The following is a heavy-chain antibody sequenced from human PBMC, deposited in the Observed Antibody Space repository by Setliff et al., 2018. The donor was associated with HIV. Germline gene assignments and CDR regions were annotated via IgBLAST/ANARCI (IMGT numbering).Heavy chain of an antibody. V-gene: IGHV1-18*01. J-gene: IGHJ4*02. CDR3: ARDYSGWYDY. CDR1: GYTFTSYG. CDR2: ISAYNGNT. Sequence: ASVKVSCKASGYTFTSYGISWVRQAPGQGLEWMGWISAYNGNTNYAQKFQGRVTMTRDTSTSTVYMELSSLRSEDTAVYYCARDYSGWYDYWGQGTLVTVSS. D-gene: IGHD6-19*01.